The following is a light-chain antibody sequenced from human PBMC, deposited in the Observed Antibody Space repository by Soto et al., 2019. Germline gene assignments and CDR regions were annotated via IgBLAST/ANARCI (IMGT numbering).Light chain of an antibody. V-gene: IGKV1-12*01. CDR1: QGISSW. CDR2: AAS. CDR3: QQYDNLPPWT. Sequence: DIQLTQSGSSPAACVKQGVTVTGTLSQGISSWLAWYQRKPGKAPELLIYAASTLQSGVPSRFSGSGSGTDFTFTISSLQPEDIATYYCQQYDNLPPWTFGQGTKVDIK. J-gene: IGKJ1*01.